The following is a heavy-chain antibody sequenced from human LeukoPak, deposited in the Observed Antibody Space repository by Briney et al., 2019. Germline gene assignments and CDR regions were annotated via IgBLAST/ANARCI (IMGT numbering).Heavy chain of an antibody. D-gene: IGHD6-19*01. CDR1: VYTFTNYG. CDR2: ISAYNGNT. V-gene: IGHV1-18*01. CDR3: ARGVYSSGLYYFDY. J-gene: IGHJ4*02. Sequence: GASVTVSLKSSVYTFTNYGISWVRPAHGQGLEWMGWISAYNGNTNYAQKLQGRVTMTTDTSTSTAYMELRSLRSDDTAVYYCARGVYSSGLYYFDYWGQGTLVTVSS.